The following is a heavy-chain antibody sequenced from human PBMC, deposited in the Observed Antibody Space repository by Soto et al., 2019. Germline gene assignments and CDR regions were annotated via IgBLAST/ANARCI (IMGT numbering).Heavy chain of an antibody. Sequence: ASVKVSCKASGYTFTSYYMHWVRQAPGQGLEWMGIINPSGGSTSYAQKFQGRVTMTRDTSTSTVYMELSSLRSEDTAVYYCARDLLVVITPDSYYYGMDVWGQGTTVTVSS. CDR1: GYTFTSYY. CDR2: INPSGGST. D-gene: IGHD3-22*01. V-gene: IGHV1-46*01. CDR3: ARDLLVVITPDSYYYGMDV. J-gene: IGHJ6*02.